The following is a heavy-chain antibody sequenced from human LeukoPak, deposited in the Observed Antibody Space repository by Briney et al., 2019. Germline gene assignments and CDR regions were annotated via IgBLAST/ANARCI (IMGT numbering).Heavy chain of an antibody. D-gene: IGHD6-13*01. Sequence: GGSLRLSCAASGLAFSSYAMSWVRQAPGKGLEWVSAISGSGDSTYYGDSVKGRFTISRDNSKNTLYLQMNSLRAEDTAVYYCAKTRPLDSSSWSHGDYWGQGTLVTVSS. CDR1: GLAFSSYA. V-gene: IGHV3-23*01. CDR2: ISGSGDST. CDR3: AKTRPLDSSSWSHGDY. J-gene: IGHJ4*02.